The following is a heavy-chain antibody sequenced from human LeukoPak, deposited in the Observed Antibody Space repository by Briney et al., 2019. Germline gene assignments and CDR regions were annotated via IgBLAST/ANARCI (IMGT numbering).Heavy chain of an antibody. V-gene: IGHV3-23*01. D-gene: IGHD4/OR15-4a*01. CDR2: IGSGGTT. CDR1: GCTFTGDA. Sequence: GGSLRLSCAAPGCTFTGDAMSWVRQAPGKGLEWVSAIGSGGTTYYADSVKGRLTISRDNSKNTLFLQMNSLRAEDTAVYYCAKEVLSGYYFDSWGQGTLVTVSS. J-gene: IGHJ4*02. CDR3: AKEVLSGYYFDS.